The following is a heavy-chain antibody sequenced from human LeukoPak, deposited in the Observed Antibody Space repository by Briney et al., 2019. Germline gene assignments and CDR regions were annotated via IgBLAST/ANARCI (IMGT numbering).Heavy chain of an antibody. V-gene: IGHV1-24*01. CDR3: TTELPSTSCLEIASDRGAFDT. CDR1: GYTLTELS. CDR2: FDPEDGET. D-gene: IGHD2-2*01. J-gene: IGHJ3*02. Sequence: ASVKVSCKVSGYTLTELSMHWVRQAPGKGLEWMGGFDPEDGETIYAQKFQGRVTMTEDTSTDTAYMELSSLRSEDTAVYYCTTELPSTSCLEIASDRGAFDTWGQWSMVTDSS.